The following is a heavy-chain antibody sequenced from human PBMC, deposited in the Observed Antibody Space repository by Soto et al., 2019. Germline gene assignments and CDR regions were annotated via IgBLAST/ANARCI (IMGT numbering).Heavy chain of an antibody. Sequence: ASVKGSCKASGYTFTGYYMHWVRQAPGQGLEWMGIINPSGGSTSYAQKFQGRVTMTRDTSTSTVYMELSSLRSEDTAVYYCARALDDSSGYYYVYFDYWGQGTLVTVSS. V-gene: IGHV1-46*01. CDR1: GYTFTGYY. D-gene: IGHD3-22*01. CDR2: INPSGGST. CDR3: ARALDDSSGYYYVYFDY. J-gene: IGHJ4*02.